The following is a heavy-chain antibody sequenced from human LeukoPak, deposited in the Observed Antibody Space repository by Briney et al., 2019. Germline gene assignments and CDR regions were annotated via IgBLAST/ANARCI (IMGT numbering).Heavy chain of an antibody. V-gene: IGHV1-8*01. J-gene: IGHJ5*02. Sequence: ASVKVSCKASGYTFISYEINWVRQATGQGLEWMGWMNPNSGNTGYAQKFQGRVTMTRNTSISTAYMELSSLRSEDTAVYYCVRDPTAAASTDDWFDPWGKGTLVTVSS. CDR3: VRDPTAAASTDDWFDP. CDR1: GYTFISYE. CDR2: MNPNSGNT. D-gene: IGHD6-13*01.